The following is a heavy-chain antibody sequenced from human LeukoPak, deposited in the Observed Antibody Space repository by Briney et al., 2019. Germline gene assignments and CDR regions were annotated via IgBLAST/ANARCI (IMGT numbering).Heavy chain of an antibody. D-gene: IGHD6-19*01. J-gene: IGHJ4*02. CDR1: GFTFRNYW. V-gene: IGHV3-7*03. CDR2: IKQDGSDR. CDR3: VRNLVVAGTCFDS. Sequence: GGSLRLSCEASGFTFRNYWMSWVRQAPGTGLEWVANIKQDGSDRNYVTSVRGRFTISRDNAESSLFLQMNSLRAEDTAVYYCVRNLVVAGTCFDSWGQGTLVTVSS.